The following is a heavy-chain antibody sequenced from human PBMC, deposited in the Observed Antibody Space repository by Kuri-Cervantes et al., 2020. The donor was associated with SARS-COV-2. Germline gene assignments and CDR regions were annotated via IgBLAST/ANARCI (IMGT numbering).Heavy chain of an antibody. J-gene: IGHJ6*02. CDR1: GFTFSSYA. V-gene: IGHV3-30-3*01. CDR2: ISYDGSNK. D-gene: IGHD2-15*01. CDR3: ARAFVVVVAAWRTGMDV. Sequence: GESLKISCAASGFTFSSYAMHWFRQAPGKGLEWVAVISYDGSNKYYADSVKGRFTISRDNSKNTLYLQMNSLRAEDTAVYYCARAFVVVVAAWRTGMDVWGQGTTVTVSS.